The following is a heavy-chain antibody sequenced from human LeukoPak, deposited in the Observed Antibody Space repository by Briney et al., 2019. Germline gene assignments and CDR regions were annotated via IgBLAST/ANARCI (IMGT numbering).Heavy chain of an antibody. CDR2: IYPADSDI. CDR1: GYSINNYW. D-gene: IGHD2-15*01. V-gene: IGHV5-51*01. J-gene: IGHJ5*02. Sequence: GESLKVSCKGSGYSINNYWIGWVRQMPGKGMEWMGIIYPADSDIRYSPSFQGQVTISADKSISTAYLQWSSLKASDTAMYYCARQEYCSGGSCYTWFDPWGQGTLVTVSS. CDR3: ARQEYCSGGSCYTWFDP.